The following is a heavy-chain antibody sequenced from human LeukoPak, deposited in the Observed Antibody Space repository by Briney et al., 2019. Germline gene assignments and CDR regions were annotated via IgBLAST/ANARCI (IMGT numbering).Heavy chain of an antibody. D-gene: IGHD2-15*01. CDR2: IYNSGST. Sequence: SETLSLTCTASGGSISIYYWSWVRQPPGKGLEWIGYIYNSGSTIYNPSPKSRVSISVDTSKNQFSLKLNSVTAADTAVYYCASPRGSSWGFFDYWGQGTLVTVSS. J-gene: IGHJ4*02. V-gene: IGHV4-59*01. CDR1: GGSISIYY. CDR3: ASPRGSSWGFFDY.